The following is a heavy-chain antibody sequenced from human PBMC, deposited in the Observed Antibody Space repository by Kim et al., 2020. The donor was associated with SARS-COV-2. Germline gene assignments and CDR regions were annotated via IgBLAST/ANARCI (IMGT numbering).Heavy chain of an antibody. Sequence: ASVKVSCKASGYTFTSYGISWVRQAPGQGLEWMGWISAYNGNTNYAQKLRGRVTMTTDTSTSTAYMELRSLRSDDTAVYYCARETVNYDILTGANEVRAFDIWGQGTMVTVSS. J-gene: IGHJ3*02. CDR3: ARETVNYDILTGANEVRAFDI. CDR2: ISAYNGNT. CDR1: GYTFTSYG. V-gene: IGHV1-18*01. D-gene: IGHD3-9*01.